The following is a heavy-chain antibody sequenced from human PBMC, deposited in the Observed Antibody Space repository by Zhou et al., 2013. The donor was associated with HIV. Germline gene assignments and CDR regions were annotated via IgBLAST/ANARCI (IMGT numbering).Heavy chain of an antibody. CDR3: ASQLVRSYFDY. V-gene: IGHV4-39*07. CDR1: GGSISSSSYY. J-gene: IGHJ4*02. Sequence: QLQLQESGPGLVKPSETLSLTCTVSGGSISSSSYYWGWIRQPPGKGLEWIGSIYYSGGTYSNPSLKSRVTISVDTSKNQFSLRLSSVTAADTAVYYCASQLVRSYFDYWGREPWSPSPQ. CDR2: IYYSGGT.